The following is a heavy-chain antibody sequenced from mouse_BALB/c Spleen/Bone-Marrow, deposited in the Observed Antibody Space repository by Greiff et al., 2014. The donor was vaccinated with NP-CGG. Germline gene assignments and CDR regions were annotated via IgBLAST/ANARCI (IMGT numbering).Heavy chain of an antibody. Sequence: EVQLVESGGGLVKPGGSLKLSCAASGFTFSSYAMSWVRQTPEKRLEWVASISSGGGTYYPDSVKGRFTISRDNARNVLYLQMSSLRSEDTAMYYCAREVDGWYYFDYWGQGTTLTVSS. CDR1: GFTFSSYA. D-gene: IGHD2-3*01. V-gene: IGHV5-6-5*01. J-gene: IGHJ2*01. CDR2: ISSGGGT. CDR3: AREVDGWYYFDY.